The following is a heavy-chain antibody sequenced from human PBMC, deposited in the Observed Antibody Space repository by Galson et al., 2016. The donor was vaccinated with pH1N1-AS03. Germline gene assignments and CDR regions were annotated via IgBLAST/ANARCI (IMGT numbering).Heavy chain of an antibody. J-gene: IGHJ3*02. CDR1: GFTFSHYS. D-gene: IGHD2-15*01. Sequence: SLRLSCAASGFTFSHYSMSWVRQAPGKGLEWVSSISGSSSYIYYADSVKGRFTLSRYNAKNSVYLQMNSLRAEDTAVYYCANDSNVYCRGGNCLAFDIWGQGTVVAVSS. V-gene: IGHV3-21*01. CDR2: ISGSSSYI. CDR3: ANDSNVYCRGGNCLAFDI.